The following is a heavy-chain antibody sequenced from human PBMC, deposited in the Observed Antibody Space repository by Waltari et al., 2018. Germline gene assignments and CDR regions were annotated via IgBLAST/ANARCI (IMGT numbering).Heavy chain of an antibody. Sequence: QVQLVQSGAEVKKPGSSVKVSCKASGGTFSSYPISWVRQAPGQGLEWMGRIIPILGIANYAQKFQGRVTITADKSTSTAYMELSSLRSEDTAVYYCARRGYYYGSGSYYRYYGMDVWGQGTTVTVSS. CDR3: ARRGYYYGSGSYYRYYGMDV. V-gene: IGHV1-69*02. D-gene: IGHD3-10*01. CDR1: GGTFSSYP. CDR2: IIPILGIA. J-gene: IGHJ6*02.